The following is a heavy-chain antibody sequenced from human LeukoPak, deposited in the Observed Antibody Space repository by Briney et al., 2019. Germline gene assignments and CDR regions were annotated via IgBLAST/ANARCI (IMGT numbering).Heavy chain of an antibody. CDR1: GFTFSSYA. Sequence: GGSLRLSCAASGFTFSSYAMSWVRQAPGKGLKWVSAISGSGGSTYYADSVKGRFTISRDNSKNTLYLQMNSLRAEDTAVYYCAKDVSSSWYFDYWGQGTLVTVSS. CDR2: ISGSGGST. V-gene: IGHV3-23*01. D-gene: IGHD6-13*01. CDR3: AKDVSSSWYFDY. J-gene: IGHJ4*02.